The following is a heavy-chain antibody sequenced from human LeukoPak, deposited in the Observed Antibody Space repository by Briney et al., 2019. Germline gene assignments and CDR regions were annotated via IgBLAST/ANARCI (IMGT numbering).Heavy chain of an antibody. CDR1: GGFISSGSYY. D-gene: IGHD6-6*01. Sequence: SQTLSLTCTVSGGFISSGSYYWSWIRQPAGKGLEWIGRIYSSGSTNYNPSLKSRVTISVDTSKNQFSLKLSSVTAADTAVYYCARALFEYSSSFGLWGQGTLVTVSS. V-gene: IGHV4-61*02. J-gene: IGHJ4*02. CDR2: IYSSGST. CDR3: ARALFEYSSSFGL.